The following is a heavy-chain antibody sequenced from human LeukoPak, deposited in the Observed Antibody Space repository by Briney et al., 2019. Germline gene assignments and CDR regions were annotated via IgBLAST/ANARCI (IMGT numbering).Heavy chain of an antibody. CDR2: IYYSGST. J-gene: IGHJ4*02. CDR3: ATERLGLCYFDY. Sequence: SETLSLTCTVTGGSISSYYWSWIRQPPGKGLEWIGYIYYSGSTNYKSSLKSRVTISVDTSKNQFSLKLSSVTAADTAVYYCATERLGLCYFDYWGQGTLVTVSS. V-gene: IGHV4-59*01. CDR1: GGSISSYY. D-gene: IGHD3-16*01.